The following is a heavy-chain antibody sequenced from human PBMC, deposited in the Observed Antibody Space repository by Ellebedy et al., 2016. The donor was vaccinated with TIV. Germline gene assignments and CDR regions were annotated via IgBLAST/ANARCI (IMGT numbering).Heavy chain of an antibody. D-gene: IGHD3-16*01. Sequence: AASVKVSCKASGYTFTSSGISCVRQPPGQGLEWMGWISAYNGNTNYAQKLQGRVTMTTDTSTSTAYMELRSLRSDDPAVYYCTRDRGSYAYDYWGRGTLVTVSS. V-gene: IGHV1-18*01. CDR3: TRDRGSYAYDY. J-gene: IGHJ4*02. CDR2: ISAYNGNT. CDR1: GYTFTSSG.